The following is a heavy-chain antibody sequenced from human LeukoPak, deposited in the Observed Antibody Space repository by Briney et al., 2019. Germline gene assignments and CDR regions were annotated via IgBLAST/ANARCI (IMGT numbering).Heavy chain of an antibody. Sequence: SETLSLTCTVSRGSISSYYWSWIRQPPGKGLEWIGYIYYSGSTYYNPSLKSRVTISVDTSKNQLSLKLSSVTAADTAVYYCARADSGGYYCPYWGQGTLVTVSS. J-gene: IGHJ4*02. CDR3: ARADSGGYYCPY. CDR2: IYYSGST. D-gene: IGHD3-22*01. V-gene: IGHV4-59*06. CDR1: RGSISSYY.